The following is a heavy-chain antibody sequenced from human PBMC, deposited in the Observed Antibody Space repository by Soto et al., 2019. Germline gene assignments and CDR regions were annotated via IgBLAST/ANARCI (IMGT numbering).Heavy chain of an antibody. CDR1: GFTFSSYA. D-gene: IGHD6-19*01. J-gene: IGHJ5*02. Sequence: PGGSLRLSCAASGFTFSSYAMSWVRQAPGKRLEWVSAISGSGGSTYYADSVKGRFTISRDNSKNTLYLQMNSLRAEDTAVYYCAKGGLSLRRIAVAGGHWFDPWGQGTLVTVSS. CDR3: AKGGLSLRRIAVAGGHWFDP. V-gene: IGHV3-23*01. CDR2: ISGSGGST.